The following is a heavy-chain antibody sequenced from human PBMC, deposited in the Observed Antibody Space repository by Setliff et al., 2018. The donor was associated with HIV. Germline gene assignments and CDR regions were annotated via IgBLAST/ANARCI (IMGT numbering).Heavy chain of an antibody. CDR3: LLWTGYYTYWFFDL. J-gene: IGHJ2*01. CDR1: GGSVSSDSYY. CDR2: IYYSGST. Sequence: SETLSLTCDVSGGSVSSDSYYWAWIRQPPGKGLEWIGTIYYSGSTHYNPSLKSRLTISVDMSKDQLSLKLSSVTAADTAVYYCLLWTGYYTYWFFDLWGRGALVTVSS. V-gene: IGHV4-39*07. D-gene: IGHD3-3*01.